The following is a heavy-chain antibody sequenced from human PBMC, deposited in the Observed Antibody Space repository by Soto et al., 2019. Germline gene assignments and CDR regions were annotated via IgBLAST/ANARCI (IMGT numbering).Heavy chain of an antibody. Sequence: QVQLVQSGAEVKKPGSSVKVSCKASGGTFSSYAISWVRQAPGQGLEWMGGLIPIFGTANYAQKFQGRVTITADESTSTAYMELSSLRSEDTAVYYWARVRAVAGTHDPEGDYWGQGTLVTVSS. V-gene: IGHV1-69*12. J-gene: IGHJ4*02. CDR2: LIPIFGTA. D-gene: IGHD6-19*01. CDR1: GGTFSSYA. CDR3: ARVRAVAGTHDPEGDY.